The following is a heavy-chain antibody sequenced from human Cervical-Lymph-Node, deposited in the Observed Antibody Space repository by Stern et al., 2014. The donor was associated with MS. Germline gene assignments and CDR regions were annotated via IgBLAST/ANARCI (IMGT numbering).Heavy chain of an antibody. V-gene: IGHV3-30*18. CDR2: ISYDADVK. CDR1: GFTFSNYG. CDR3: AKKSVGTTGTTTAFDY. J-gene: IGHJ4*02. D-gene: IGHD1-1*01. Sequence: VQLEESGGGVVQPGTSLRLSCAVSGFTFSNYGMHWVRQAPGQGLECVAVISYDADVKFYAVSVKGRFTISRDPPKNTMYLQLNSLKVEDTAVYFCAKKSVGTTGTTTAFDYWGQGTLVTVSS.